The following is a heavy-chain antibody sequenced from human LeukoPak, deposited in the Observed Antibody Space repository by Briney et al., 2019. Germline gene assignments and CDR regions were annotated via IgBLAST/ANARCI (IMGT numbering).Heavy chain of an antibody. CDR2: ISSSSNYI. CDR3: VSFYETY. CDR1: GFTFSSYN. J-gene: IGHJ4*02. V-gene: IGHV3-21*01. Sequence: GGSLRLSCAASGFTFSSYNMNWVRQAPGKGLEWVSSISSSSNYIYYADSVKGRFTISRDNAKNTVYLQMNSLRAEDTAVYYCVSFYETYWGRGTLVTVSS. D-gene: IGHD2/OR15-2a*01.